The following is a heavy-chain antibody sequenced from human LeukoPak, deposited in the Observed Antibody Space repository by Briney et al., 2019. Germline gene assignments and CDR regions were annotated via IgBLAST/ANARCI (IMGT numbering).Heavy chain of an antibody. J-gene: IGHJ3*02. CDR2: ISAYNGNT. D-gene: IGHD5-12*01. CDR3: AAGAQLLGGYSGYDNAFDI. Sequence: RASVKVSCKASGYTFTSYGISWVRQAPGQGLEWMGWISAYNGNTNYAQKLQGRVTMTTDTSTSTAYMELSSLRSEDTAVYYCAAGAQLLGGYSGYDNAFDIWGQGTMVTVSS. V-gene: IGHV1-18*01. CDR1: GYTFTSYG.